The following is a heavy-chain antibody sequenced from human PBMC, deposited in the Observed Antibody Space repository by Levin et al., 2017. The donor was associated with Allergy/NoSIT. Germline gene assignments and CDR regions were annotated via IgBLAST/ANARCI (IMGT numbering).Heavy chain of an antibody. V-gene: IGHV3-7*04. J-gene: IGHJ5*02. D-gene: IGHD1-26*01. CDR2: IKQDGSEK. Sequence: GGSLRLSCAASGFTFSTYWMSWVRQAPGKGLEWVANIKQDGSEKYYVDSVKGRFTISRDNAKNSLYLQMNSLTAEDTAVYYCARGGARLSSSPRLNWFDPWGLGTLVTVSS. CDR3: ARGGARLSSSPRLNWFDP. CDR1: GFTFSTYW.